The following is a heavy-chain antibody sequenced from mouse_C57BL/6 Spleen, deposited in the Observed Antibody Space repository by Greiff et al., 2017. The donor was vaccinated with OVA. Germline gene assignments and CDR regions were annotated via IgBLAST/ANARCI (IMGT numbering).Heavy chain of an antibody. J-gene: IGHJ3*01. V-gene: IGHV1-18*01. D-gene: IGHD2-3*01. CDR2: INPNNGGT. CDR3: ARRWLPRGTWCAY. Sequence: EVQLQQSGPELVKPGASVKIPCKASGYTFTDYNMDWVKQSHGKSLEWIGDINPNNGGTIYNQKFKGKATLTVDKSSSTADMERRSLTSEDTAVYYSARRWLPRGTWCAYWGQGTLVTVSA. CDR1: GYTFTDYN.